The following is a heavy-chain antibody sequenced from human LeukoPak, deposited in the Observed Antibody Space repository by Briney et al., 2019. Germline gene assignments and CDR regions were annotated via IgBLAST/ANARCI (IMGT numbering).Heavy chain of an antibody. CDR3: ARDRDKFWSGSQV. J-gene: IGHJ4*02. CDR2: IKQDGSEK. CDR1: GFTFSSYW. D-gene: IGHD3-3*01. V-gene: IGHV3-7*05. Sequence: GGSLRLSCAASGFTFSSYWMSWVRQAPGKGLEWVANIKQDGSEKYYVDSVKGRFTISRDNAKNSLYLQMNSLRAEDTAVYYCARDRDKFWSGSQVWGQGTLVTVSS.